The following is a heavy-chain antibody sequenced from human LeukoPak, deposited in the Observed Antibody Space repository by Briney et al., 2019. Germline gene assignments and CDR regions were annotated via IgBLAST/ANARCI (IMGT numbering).Heavy chain of an antibody. V-gene: IGHV1-18*01. CDR1: GYTFTSYG. Sequence: ASVKVSCKASGYTFTSYGISWVRQAPGQGLEWMGWISAYNGNTNYAQKLQGRVTMTTDTSTSTAYMEQRSLRSDDTAVYYCARRARPYSGSYPRYFDYWGQGTLVTVSS. J-gene: IGHJ4*02. CDR3: ARRARPYSGSYPRYFDY. D-gene: IGHD1-26*01. CDR2: ISAYNGNT.